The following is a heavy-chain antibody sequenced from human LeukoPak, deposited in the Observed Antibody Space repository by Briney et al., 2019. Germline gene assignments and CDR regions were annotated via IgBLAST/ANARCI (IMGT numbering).Heavy chain of an antibody. CDR2: ISSSSRYI. Sequence: PGGSLRLSCAASGFTFSSYSINWVRQAPGKGLEWVSSISSSSRYIYYADSVKGRFTISRDNAKKSLYLQMNSLRAEDTAVYYCAKDLSYGGNRGFDYWGQGTLVTVSS. CDR1: GFTFSSYS. D-gene: IGHD4-23*01. CDR3: AKDLSYGGNRGFDY. V-gene: IGHV3-21*04. J-gene: IGHJ4*02.